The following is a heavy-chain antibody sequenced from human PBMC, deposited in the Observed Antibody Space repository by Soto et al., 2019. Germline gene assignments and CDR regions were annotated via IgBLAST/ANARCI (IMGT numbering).Heavy chain of an antibody. CDR2: IAYDGSNK. CDR1: GFTFSSFV. V-gene: IGHV3-30-3*01. J-gene: IGHJ6*02. CDR3: ASPQGAHLNYFYGMDV. Sequence: QVQLVESGGGVVQPGRSLRLSCAASGFTFSSFVMHWVRQAPGKGLEWVAFIAYDGSNKHYADSVKGRFTISRDNSNNTLYLQMNSLRVEDTAVYYCASPQGAHLNYFYGMDVWGQGTRVTVSS.